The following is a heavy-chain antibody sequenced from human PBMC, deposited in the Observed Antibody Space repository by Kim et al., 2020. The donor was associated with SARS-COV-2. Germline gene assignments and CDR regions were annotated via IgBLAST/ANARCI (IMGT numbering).Heavy chain of an antibody. J-gene: IGHJ5*01. Sequence: SETLSLTCAVSGGSISSGGYSWSWIRQPPGKGLEWIGYIYHSGSTYYNPSLKSRVTISVDRSKNQFSLKLSSVTAADTAVYYCARGTDYSNYWWFDSWG. CDR2: IYHSGST. D-gene: IGHD4-4*01. CDR3: ARGTDYSNYWWFDS. CDR1: GGSISSGGYS. V-gene: IGHV4-30-2*01.